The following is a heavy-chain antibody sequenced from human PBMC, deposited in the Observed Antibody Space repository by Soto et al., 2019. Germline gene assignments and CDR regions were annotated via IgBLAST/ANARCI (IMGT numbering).Heavy chain of an antibody. CDR2: IYYSGST. V-gene: IGHV4-39*01. D-gene: IGHD3-3*01. J-gene: IGHJ5*02. CDR1: GGSISSSSYY. CDR3: ATHGSRELFLEWLLYPNWFHP. Sequence: PSETLSLTCTVSGGSISSSSYYWGWIRQPPAKGLEWIGKIYYSGSTYYNPSLKSRVTISVDTSKYQFSLNLSSVTAADTAVYYCATHGSRELFLEWLLYPNWFHPWGQGTMVTVSA.